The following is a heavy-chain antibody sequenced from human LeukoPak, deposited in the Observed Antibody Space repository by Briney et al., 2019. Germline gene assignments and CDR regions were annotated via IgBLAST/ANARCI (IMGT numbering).Heavy chain of an antibody. CDR2: IYGSGST. CDR3: ARRATVTTHLDY. D-gene: IGHD4-17*01. CDR1: GDSISSYY. J-gene: IGHJ4*02. V-gene: IGHV4-59*12. Sequence: SETLSLTCTVSGDSISSYYWSWIRQPPGKGLEWIGYIYGSGSTNYNPSLKSRVTISVDTSKNQFSLKLSSVTAADTAVYYCARRATVTTHLDYWGQGTLVTVSS.